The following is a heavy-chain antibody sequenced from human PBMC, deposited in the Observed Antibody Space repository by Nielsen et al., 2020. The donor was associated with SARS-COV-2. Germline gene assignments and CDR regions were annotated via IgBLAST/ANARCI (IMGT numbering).Heavy chain of an antibody. CDR2: ISAYNGNT. Sequence: TVSCKASGYTFTSYGISWVRQAPGQGLEWMGWISAYNGNTNYAQKLQGRVTMTTDTSTSTAYMELRSLRSDDTAVYYCARDWSIFVDYYGMDVWGQGTTVTVSS. CDR3: ARDWSIFVDYYGMDV. V-gene: IGHV1-18*01. J-gene: IGHJ6*02. CDR1: GYTFTSYG. D-gene: IGHD3-3*01.